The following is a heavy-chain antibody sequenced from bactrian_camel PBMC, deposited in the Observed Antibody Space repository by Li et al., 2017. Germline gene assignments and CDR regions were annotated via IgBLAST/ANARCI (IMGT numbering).Heavy chain of an antibody. CDR3: ATVSFGTCTKVHGVNDFGA. CDR2: SYPGAGPERDT. CDR1: GKTGHLSC. Sequence: QLVESGGGSVQAGGSLNLSCAASGKTGHLSCLGWFRQAPGKAREAVASSYPGAGPERDTFIADSVKGRFTISLDSAKTTVLLQMRSLKPEDTAMYYCATVSFGTCTKVHGVNDFGALGQGTQVTVS. D-gene: IGHD5*01. J-gene: IGHJ6*01. V-gene: IGHV3S1*01.